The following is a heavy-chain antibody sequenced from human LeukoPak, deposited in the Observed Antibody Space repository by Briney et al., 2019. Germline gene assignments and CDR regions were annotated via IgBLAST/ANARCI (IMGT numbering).Heavy chain of an antibody. V-gene: IGHV3-74*01. D-gene: IGHD3-3*01. J-gene: IGHJ3*02. CDR2: INTDGSST. Sequence: GGSLRLSCAASGFTFSSYWMHWVRQAPGKGLVWVSRINTDGSSTSYADSVKGRLTISRDNAKNTLYMQMNSLRAEDTAVYYCARDGPLYFYDFWSGYHAFDIWGQGTMVTVSS. CDR3: ARDGPLYFYDFWSGYHAFDI. CDR1: GFTFSSYW.